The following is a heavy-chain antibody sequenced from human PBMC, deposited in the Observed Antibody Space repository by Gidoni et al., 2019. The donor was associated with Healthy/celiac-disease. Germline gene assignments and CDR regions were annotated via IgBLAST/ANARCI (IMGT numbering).Heavy chain of an antibody. J-gene: IGHJ5*02. Sequence: QVQLVESGGGLVKPGGSLRLSCAASGFPFSDYSMSWSRQAPGKGLEWVSYISSSGSTIYYADSVKGRFTISRDNAKNSLYLQMNSLRAEDTAVYYCARVTISVTTRGPFDPWGQGTLVTVSS. CDR2: ISSSGSTI. CDR3: ARVTISVTTRGPFDP. V-gene: IGHV3-11*01. D-gene: IGHD4-17*01. CDR1: GFPFSDYS.